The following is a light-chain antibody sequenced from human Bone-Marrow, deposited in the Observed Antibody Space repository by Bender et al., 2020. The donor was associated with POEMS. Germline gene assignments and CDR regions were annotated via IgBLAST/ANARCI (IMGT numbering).Light chain of an antibody. J-gene: IGLJ3*02. V-gene: IGLV2-14*01. Sequence: QSALTQPDSVSGSPGLAITISCTGTSSDIGSYNYVSWYLLHPGTAPKLLIYAVNNRPAGVSYRFSGSKSGNTACLTISGRQADDEADYYCGSYAGRNIFVVGGGSRL. CDR2: AVN. CDR3: GSYAGRNIFV. CDR1: SSDIGSYNY.